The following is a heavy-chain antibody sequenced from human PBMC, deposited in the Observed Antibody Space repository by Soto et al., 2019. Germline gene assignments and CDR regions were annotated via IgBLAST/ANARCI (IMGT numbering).Heavy chain of an antibody. CDR3: ARVLERTRYYDFWSGYSPLWDV. D-gene: IGHD3-3*01. CDR2: IIPIFGTA. V-gene: IGHV1-69*06. CDR1: GGTFSSYA. Sequence: QVQLVQSGAEVKKPGSSVKVSCKASGGTFSSYAISWVRQAPGQGLEWMGGIIPIFGTANYAQKFQGRVTITRDTSASTAYMELSSLRSEDTAVYYCARVLERTRYYDFWSGYSPLWDVWGQGTTVTVSS. J-gene: IGHJ6*02.